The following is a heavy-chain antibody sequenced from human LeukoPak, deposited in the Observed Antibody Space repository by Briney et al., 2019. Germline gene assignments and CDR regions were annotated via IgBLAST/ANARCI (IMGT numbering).Heavy chain of an antibody. V-gene: IGHV3-7*01. Sequence: GGSLRLSCAASGFTFSSYWMSWARQAPGKGLEWVANIKQDGSEKYYVDSVKGRFTISRDNAKNSLYLQMNSLRAEDTAVYYCARVVGYCSSTSCYTVDYWGQGTLVTVSS. CDR1: GFTFSSYW. D-gene: IGHD2-2*02. CDR3: ARVVGYCSSTSCYTVDY. CDR2: IKQDGSEK. J-gene: IGHJ4*02.